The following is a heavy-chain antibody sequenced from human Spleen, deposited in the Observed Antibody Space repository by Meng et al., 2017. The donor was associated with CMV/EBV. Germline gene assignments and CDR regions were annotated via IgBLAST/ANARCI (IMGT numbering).Heavy chain of an antibody. Sequence: ASVKVSCKVSGYTLTELSMHWVRQAPGKGLEWMGGFDPEDGETIYAQKFQGRVTMTEDTSTDTAYMELSSLGSEDTAVYYCATAESTVVTPGGYYYGMDVWGQGTTVTVSS. CDR1: GYTLTELS. V-gene: IGHV1-24*01. CDR2: FDPEDGET. D-gene: IGHD4-23*01. J-gene: IGHJ6*02. CDR3: ATAESTVVTPGGYYYGMDV.